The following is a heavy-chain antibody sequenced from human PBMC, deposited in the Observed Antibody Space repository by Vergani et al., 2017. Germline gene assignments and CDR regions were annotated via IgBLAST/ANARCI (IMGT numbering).Heavy chain of an antibody. J-gene: IGHJ5*02. D-gene: IGHD2-21*01. V-gene: IGHV4-4*07. CDR3: ARGNXGVNCPKYNWLAP. CDR1: GGSMSDFY. Sequence: QVHLQESGPGVVKPSDTLPLTFTVSGGSMSDFYWTWIRQPAGRGLGWIGRIYPNGNGNYNESLRSPLTMSIDPSRSQFSLSLSSVTAADTAVYYCARGNXGVNCPKYNWLAPWGRGILVTVSS. CDR2: IYPNGNG.